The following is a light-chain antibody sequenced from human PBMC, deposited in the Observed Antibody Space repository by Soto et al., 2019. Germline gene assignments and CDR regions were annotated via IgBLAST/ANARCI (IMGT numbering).Light chain of an antibody. V-gene: IGKV3-20*01. Sequence: ETALTQSPGTLSLSPGEGPTLSCRASQSVRSTYLVWYQQKPGQAPRXXIYGASNRATGIPDRFSGGGSGTDFTLTISRLEPEDFEVYYCQQYGSSPITFGQGTRLEIK. J-gene: IGKJ5*01. CDR1: QSVRSTY. CDR3: QQYGSSPIT. CDR2: GAS.